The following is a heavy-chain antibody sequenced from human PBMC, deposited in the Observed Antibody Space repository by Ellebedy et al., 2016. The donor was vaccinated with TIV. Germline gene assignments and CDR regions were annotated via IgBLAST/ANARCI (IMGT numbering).Heavy chain of an antibody. D-gene: IGHD1-1*01. J-gene: IGHJ4*02. Sequence: GESLKISCVVSGFPFSDYYMSWIRQAPEKGLEWVSFITSGGTIYYADSVKGRFTISRDNAKNSLYLHVNNLRAEDTAVYYCARLDWSDVDLRHFYFDYWGQGTQVTVSS. CDR2: ITSGGTI. CDR1: GFPFSDYY. V-gene: IGHV3-11*01. CDR3: ARLDWSDVDLRHFYFDY.